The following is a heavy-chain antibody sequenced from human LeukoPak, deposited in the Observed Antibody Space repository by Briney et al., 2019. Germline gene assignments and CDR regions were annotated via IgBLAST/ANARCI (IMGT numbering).Heavy chain of an antibody. CDR1: GGSFSGYY. CDR3: ARGYNWFDP. Sequence: SQTLSLTCAVYGGSFSGYYWSWIRQPPGKGLEWIGEINHSGSTNYNPSLKSRVTISVDTSKNQFSLKLSSVTAADTAVYYCARGYNWFDPWGQGTLVTVSS. CDR2: INHSGST. J-gene: IGHJ5*02. V-gene: IGHV4-34*01.